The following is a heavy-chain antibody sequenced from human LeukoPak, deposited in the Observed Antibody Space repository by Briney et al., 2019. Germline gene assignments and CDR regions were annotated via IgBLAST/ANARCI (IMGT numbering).Heavy chain of an antibody. V-gene: IGHV3-23*01. CDR1: GFTFSSYA. CDR2: ISGSGGST. J-gene: IGHJ4*02. D-gene: IGHD6-13*01. CDR3: AKDDGSSWYGGDYFDY. Sequence: GGSLRLSCAASGFTFSSYAMSWVRQAPGKGLEWVSAISGSGGSTYYADSVKGRFTISRDNSKNTLYLQMNSLRAEDTAVYYCAKDDGSSWYGGDYFDYWGQGTLVTVSS.